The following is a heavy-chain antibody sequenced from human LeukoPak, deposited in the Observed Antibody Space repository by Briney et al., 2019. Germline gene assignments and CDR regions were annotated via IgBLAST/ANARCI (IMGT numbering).Heavy chain of an antibody. CDR1: GGSISSYY. Sequence: SETLSLTCTVSGGSISSYYWSWIRQPAGKGLEWIGRIYTSGGTNYNPSLKSRVTMSVDTSKNQFSLKLSSVTAADTAVYYCARSKTTYYYYYMDVWGKGTTVTISS. J-gene: IGHJ6*03. CDR2: IYTSGGT. CDR3: ARSKTTYYYYYMDV. D-gene: IGHD4-11*01. V-gene: IGHV4-4*07.